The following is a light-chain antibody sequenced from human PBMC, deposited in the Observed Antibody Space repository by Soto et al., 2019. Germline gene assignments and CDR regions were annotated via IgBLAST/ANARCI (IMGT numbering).Light chain of an antibody. J-gene: IGKJ1*01. Sequence: EIVMTQSPATLSVSPRERATLSCRASQRISSNLAWYQQKPGQAPRLLIYGASTRATGIPERFSGSGSGTEFTLTISRLEPEDFAVYYCQQYGSSPWTFGQGTKVEIK. CDR3: QQYGSSPWT. CDR2: GAS. CDR1: QRISSN. V-gene: IGKV3-15*01.